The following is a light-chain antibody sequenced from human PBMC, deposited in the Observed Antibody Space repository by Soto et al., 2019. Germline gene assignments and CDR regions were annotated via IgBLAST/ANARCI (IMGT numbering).Light chain of an antibody. CDR3: QQYSSSRT. Sequence: DSVLMGSRGTLSLSQGERATLSCRASESVSSNHLAWYQQKPGQAPRLLIYGGSSRATGIPVRFSGSGSETDFTLTITRLEPEDFAVYYCQQYSSSRTFGQGTKVDI. V-gene: IGKV3-20*01. CDR2: GGS. CDR1: ESVSSNH. J-gene: IGKJ1*01.